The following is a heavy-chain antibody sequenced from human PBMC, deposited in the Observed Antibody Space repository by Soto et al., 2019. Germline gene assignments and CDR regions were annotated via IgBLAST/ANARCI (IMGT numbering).Heavy chain of an antibody. V-gene: IGHV2-5*01. CDR3: AHRRGDYYDSSGYFSWFDP. Sequence: QITLKESGPTLVKPTQTLTLTCTFSGFSLSTSGVGVGWIRQPPGKALGCLALIYWNDDKRYSPSLKSRLTITKDTSKNQVVLTMTNMDPVDTATYYCAHRRGDYYDSSGYFSWFDPWGQGTLVTVSS. CDR1: GFSLSTSGVG. CDR2: IYWNDDK. J-gene: IGHJ5*02. D-gene: IGHD3-22*01.